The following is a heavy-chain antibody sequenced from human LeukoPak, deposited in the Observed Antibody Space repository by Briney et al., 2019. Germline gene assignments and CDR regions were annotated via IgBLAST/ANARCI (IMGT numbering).Heavy chain of an antibody. CDR1: GGSISSSSYY. CDR2: IYYTGST. CDR3: ARVDMSYGSGSWSRTHPINWFDP. Sequence: PSETLSLTCTVSGGSISSSSYYWGWIRQPPGKGLEWIGNIYYTGSTYYNPFLKSRVTISVDTSKNQFSLKLSSVAAADTAVYYCARVDMSYGSGSWSRTHPINWFDPWGQGTLVTVSS. V-gene: IGHV4-39*01. D-gene: IGHD3-10*01. J-gene: IGHJ5*02.